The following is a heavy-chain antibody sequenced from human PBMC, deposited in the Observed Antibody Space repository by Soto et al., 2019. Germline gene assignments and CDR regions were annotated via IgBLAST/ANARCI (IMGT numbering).Heavy chain of an antibody. V-gene: IGHV1-8*01. J-gene: IGHJ6*02. CDR3: PRVGSSYYFYGFAV. D-gene: IGHD6-13*01. CDR1: GYTFTTYD. CDR2: MNPNSGHT. Sequence: QVQLVQSGAEVKKPGASVKVSCKASGYTFTTYDINWVRQATGQGLEWMGWMNPNSGHTAYAQKFQGRVTMTRNASIRTAYMELSSLPSADTAVYYWPRVGSSYYFYGFAVWGQCTTVTVSS.